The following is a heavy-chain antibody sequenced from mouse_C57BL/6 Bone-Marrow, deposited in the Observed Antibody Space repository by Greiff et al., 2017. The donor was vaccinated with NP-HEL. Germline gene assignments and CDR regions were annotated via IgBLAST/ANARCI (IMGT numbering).Heavy chain of an antibody. CDR3: ARRDYYGSFDY. CDR2: ISYSGST. V-gene: IGHV3-1*01. J-gene: IGHJ2*01. CDR1: GYSITSGYD. D-gene: IGHD1-1*01. Sequence: EVKLVESGPGMVKPSQSLSLTCTVTGYSITSGYDWHWIRHFPGNKLEWMGYISYSGSTNYNPSLKSRISITHDTSKNHFFLKLNSVTTEDTATYYCARRDYYGSFDYWGQGTTLTVSS.